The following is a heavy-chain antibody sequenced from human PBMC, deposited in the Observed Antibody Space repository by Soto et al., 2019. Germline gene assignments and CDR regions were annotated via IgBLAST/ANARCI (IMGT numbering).Heavy chain of an antibody. CDR3: ARDLLYGGDPPPSDY. V-gene: IGHV3-11*05. CDR1: GFTFSDYY. CDR2: IDSGSRYK. J-gene: IGHJ4*02. Sequence: QVQLVESGGVLVKPGGSLRLSCAASGFTFSDYYMSWFRRAPGKGLEWLSYIDSGSRYKNYADSVKGRSTNSRDNAHKTLDLELNSLKVEATATYFCARDLLYGGDPPPSDYWGQGTGVTVSS. D-gene: IGHD4-17*01.